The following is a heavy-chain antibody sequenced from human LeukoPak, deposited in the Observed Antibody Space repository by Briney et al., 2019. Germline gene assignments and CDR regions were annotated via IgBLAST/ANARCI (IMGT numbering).Heavy chain of an antibody. CDR2: MKEDGSDN. Sequence: AGTLTLSCAASGFTFSSYWMTWVRQAPGKGLGWVANMKEDGSDNYYVVSVKGRFTISRDNAKYSLYLQMNSLRAEDTAVYYCARDRGYLSFDYWGQGTLVTVSS. J-gene: IGHJ4*02. V-gene: IGHV3-7*05. D-gene: IGHD3-10*01. CDR1: GFTFSSYW. CDR3: ARDRGYLSFDY.